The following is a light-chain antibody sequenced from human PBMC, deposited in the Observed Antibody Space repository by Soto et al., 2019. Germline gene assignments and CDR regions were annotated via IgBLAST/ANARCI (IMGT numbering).Light chain of an antibody. CDR3: QQYGSSPWT. CDR1: QSVTSNF. CDR2: GAS. V-gene: IGKV3-20*01. J-gene: IGKJ1*01. Sequence: EIVLTQSPDTLSLSPGEGATLSCRASQSVTSNFLAWYQQKPGQAPRLLIYGASSRVTGIPDRFSGSGSGTDFTLTIRRLEPEDFAVYYCQQYGSSPWTFGQGTKVDIK.